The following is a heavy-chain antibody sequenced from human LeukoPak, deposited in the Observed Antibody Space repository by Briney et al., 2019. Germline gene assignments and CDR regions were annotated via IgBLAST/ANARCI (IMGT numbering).Heavy chain of an antibody. CDR2: IYYSGST. CDR1: GGSISSYY. J-gene: IGHJ6*03. CDR3: AREDYYMDV. Sequence: SETLSLTCTVSGGSISSYYWSWIRQPPGKGLEWIGNIYYSGSTNYNPSLKSRVTISIDTSKNHFSLKLTSVTAADTAVYYCAREDYYMDVWGKGTTVTVSS. V-gene: IGHV4-59*01.